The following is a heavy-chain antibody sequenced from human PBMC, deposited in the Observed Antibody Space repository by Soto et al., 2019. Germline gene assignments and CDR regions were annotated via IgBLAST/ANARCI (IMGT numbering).Heavy chain of an antibody. CDR3: AKPLFQYQLLNNWFDP. CDR2: ISGSGGST. V-gene: IGHV3-23*01. Sequence: EVQLLESGGGLVQPGGSLRLSCAASGFTFSSYAMSWVRQAPGKGLEWVSAISGSGGSTYYADSVKGRFTISRDNSKNTLYLQMNSLRPEDTAVYYCAKPLFQYQLLNNWFDPWGQGTLVTVSS. D-gene: IGHD2-2*01. CDR1: GFTFSSYA. J-gene: IGHJ5*02.